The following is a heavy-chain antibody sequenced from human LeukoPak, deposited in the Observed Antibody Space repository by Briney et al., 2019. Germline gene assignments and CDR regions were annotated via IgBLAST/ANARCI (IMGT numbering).Heavy chain of an antibody. D-gene: IGHD2-21*01. CDR1: GSTFSSYT. Sequence: SVKVPCKASGSTFSSYTISWVRQAPGQGLEWMGRIIPILCIANYAQKFQGRVTITADKSTSTAYMELSSLRSEDTAVYYCASKGDTYCGGDCYSNWGQGTLVTVSS. CDR3: ASKGDTYCGGDCYSN. CDR2: IIPILCIA. J-gene: IGHJ4*02. V-gene: IGHV1-69*02.